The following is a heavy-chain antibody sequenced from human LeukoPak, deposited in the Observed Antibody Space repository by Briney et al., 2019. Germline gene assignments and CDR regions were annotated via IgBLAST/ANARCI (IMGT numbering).Heavy chain of an antibody. J-gene: IGHJ3*01. Sequence: GGSLRLSCAASGFSFRSCWMHWVRQAPGKELVWVSRINGDGSTTNYADSVRGRFTISRDNAKNTLYLQMNSLRADDSAVYFCASLVGGYYPPVEAFDVWGQGTVVTVSS. CDR3: ASLVGGYYPPVEAFDV. D-gene: IGHD3-3*01. V-gene: IGHV3-74*01. CDR1: GFSFRSCW. CDR2: INGDGSTT.